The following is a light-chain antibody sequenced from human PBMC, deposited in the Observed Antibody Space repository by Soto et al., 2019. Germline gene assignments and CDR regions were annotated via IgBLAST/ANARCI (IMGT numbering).Light chain of an antibody. CDR2: EVS. CDR3: CSYAGSSTPLI. V-gene: IGLV2-23*02. J-gene: IGLJ1*01. Sequence: QSVLTQPASVSGSPGQSITISCTGTSSDVGSYNLVSWYQQHPGKAPQLMIYEVSKRPSGVSNRFSDSKSGNTASLTISGLQAEDEADYYCCSYAGSSTPLIFGTGTKLTVL. CDR1: SSDVGSYNL.